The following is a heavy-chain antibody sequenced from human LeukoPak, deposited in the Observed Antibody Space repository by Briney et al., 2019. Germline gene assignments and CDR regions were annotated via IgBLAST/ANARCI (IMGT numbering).Heavy chain of an antibody. CDR2: VHYSGST. CDR3: ARVNRNTNFDY. J-gene: IGHJ4*02. CDR1: GGSISSYY. V-gene: IGHV4-59*08. D-gene: IGHD1-14*01. Sequence: SETLSLTCTVSGGSISSYYWSWIRQPPGKGLEWIGYVHYSGSTNYNPSLKSRVTISVDTSKNQFSLKLSSVTAADTAVYYCARVNRNTNFDYWGQGTLVTVSS.